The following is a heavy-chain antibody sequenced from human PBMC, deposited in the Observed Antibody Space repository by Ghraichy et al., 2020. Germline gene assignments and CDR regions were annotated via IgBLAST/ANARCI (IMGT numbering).Heavy chain of an antibody. Sequence: GGSLRLSCAASGFLFRTYTMNWVRQAPGKGLEWVSSISSGGTYIYYADSVKGRFTISRDNAKNSLFLQMNSLTADDTAVYYCARDQDGSGTVSLGLDYWGQGTLVTVSS. CDR1: GFLFRTYT. V-gene: IGHV3-21*01. J-gene: IGHJ4*02. D-gene: IGHD3-10*01. CDR2: ISSGGTYI. CDR3: ARDQDGSGTVSLGLDY.